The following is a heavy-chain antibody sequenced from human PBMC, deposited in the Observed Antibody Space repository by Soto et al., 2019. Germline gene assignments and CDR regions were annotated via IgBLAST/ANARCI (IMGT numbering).Heavy chain of an antibody. CDR1: GYSFTSYW. D-gene: IGHD3-10*01. CDR3: ARSHYGSGSYRYYYYGMDV. Sequence: PGASLKISCKGSGYSFTSYWIGWVRQMPGKGLEWMGIIYPGDSDTRYSPSFQGQVTISADKSISTAYLQWSSLKASDTAMYYCARSHYGSGSYRYYYYGMDVWGQGTTVTVSS. V-gene: IGHV5-51*01. J-gene: IGHJ6*02. CDR2: IYPGDSDT.